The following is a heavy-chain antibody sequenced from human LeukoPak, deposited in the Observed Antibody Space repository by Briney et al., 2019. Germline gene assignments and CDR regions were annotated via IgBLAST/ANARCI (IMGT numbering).Heavy chain of an antibody. Sequence: GASVKVSCKASGYTFTSYGISWVRQAPGQGLEWMGWISAYNGNTNYAQKFQGRVTMTRDTSTSTVYMELSSLRSEDTAVYYCARTGKGDCSGGSCYGAFDIWGQGTMVTVSS. CDR2: ISAYNGNT. CDR3: ARTGKGDCSGGSCYGAFDI. CDR1: GYTFTSYG. J-gene: IGHJ3*02. V-gene: IGHV1-18*01. D-gene: IGHD2-15*01.